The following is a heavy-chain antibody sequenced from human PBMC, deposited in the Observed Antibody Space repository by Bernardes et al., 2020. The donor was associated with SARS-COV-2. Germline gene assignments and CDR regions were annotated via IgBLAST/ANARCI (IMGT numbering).Heavy chain of an antibody. CDR2: IYFSGNT. V-gene: IGHV4-39*01. CDR1: GGSISSSNYY. D-gene: IGHD2-21*02. Sequence: SETLSLTCTVSGGSISSSNYYWGWIRQPPGKGLEWIGSIYFSGNTYYNPSLQSRVSVSVYTSKNQFSLRLRSVTAADTAVYYCAGSSCGIDCYLGGLRSWDYGMDVWGQGTTGTVSS. CDR3: AGSSCGIDCYLGGLRSWDYGMDV. J-gene: IGHJ6*02.